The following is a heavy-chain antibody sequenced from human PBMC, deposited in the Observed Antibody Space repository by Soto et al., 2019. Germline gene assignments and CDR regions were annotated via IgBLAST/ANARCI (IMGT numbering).Heavy chain of an antibody. J-gene: IGHJ6*02. CDR3: ARAGLTYHYYYYGMDV. CDR1: GYTFTGYY. D-gene: IGHD2-21*01. V-gene: IGHV1-2*04. Sequence: ASVKVSCKASGYTFTGYYMHWVRQAPGQGLEWMGWINPNSGGTNYAQKFQGWVTMTRDTSTSTAYMELSRLRSDDTAVYYCARAGLTYHYYYYGMDVWGQGTTVTVSS. CDR2: INPNSGGT.